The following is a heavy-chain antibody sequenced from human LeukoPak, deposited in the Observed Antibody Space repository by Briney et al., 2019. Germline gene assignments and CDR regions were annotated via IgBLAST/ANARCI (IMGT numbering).Heavy chain of an antibody. Sequence: GGSLRLSCAASGFTFSSYSMNWVRQAPGKGLEWVGFIRSRAYGGTTEYAASVKGRFTISRDDSKSIAYLQMNSLKTEDTAVYYCTNYDSSGYYYAWSLLDFDYWGQGTLVTVSS. J-gene: IGHJ4*02. D-gene: IGHD3-22*01. CDR1: GFTFSSYS. CDR3: TNYDSSGYYYAWSLLDFDY. V-gene: IGHV3-49*04. CDR2: IRSRAYGGTT.